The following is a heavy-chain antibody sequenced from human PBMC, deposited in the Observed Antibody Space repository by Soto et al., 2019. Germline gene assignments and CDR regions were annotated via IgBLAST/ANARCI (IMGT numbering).Heavy chain of an antibody. D-gene: IGHD2-21*02. J-gene: IGHJ6*02. CDR1: AFSLSTGGVG. V-gene: IGHV2-5*02. Sequence: SGPTLVNPTQTLTLTCTFSAFSLSTGGVGVGWIRQPPGKALEWLALIYWDADKRYSPSLRSRLNITKDTSKNQVVLTMTNMDPVDTATYYCIQSRCGGDCLQSYASYYYYGMDVWGQGTTVTVSS. CDR2: IYWDADK. CDR3: IQSRCGGDCLQSYASYYYYGMDV.